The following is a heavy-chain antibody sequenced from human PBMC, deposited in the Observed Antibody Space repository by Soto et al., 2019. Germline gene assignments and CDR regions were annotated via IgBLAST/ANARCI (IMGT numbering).Heavy chain of an antibody. J-gene: IGHJ6*02. V-gene: IGHV3-30*18. CDR2: ISNDGTNK. D-gene: IGHD2-15*01. CDR1: GFTFRSYG. CDR3: GKDTLDCSGGDCPLYYYYGMEV. Sequence: QVQLVESGGGVVQPGRSLRLSCAASGFTFRSYGMHWVRQAPGKGLEWLAVISNDGTNKYLADSVKGRLTLSRDNSRNTLSLEINNLRTEDTAVYYCGKDTLDCSGGDCPLYYYYGMEVWGQGTTVTVSS.